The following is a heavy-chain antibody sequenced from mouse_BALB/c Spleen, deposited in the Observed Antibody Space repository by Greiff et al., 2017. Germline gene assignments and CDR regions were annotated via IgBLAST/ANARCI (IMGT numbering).Heavy chain of an antibody. CDR2: INSNGGST. Sequence: EVHLVESGGGLVQPGGSLKLSCAASGFTFSSYGMSWVRQTPDKRLELVATINSNGGSTYYPDSVKGRFTISRDNAKNTLYLQMSSLKSEDTAMYYCARHYDYDAMDYWGQGTSVTVSS. J-gene: IGHJ4*01. CDR1: GFTFSSYG. D-gene: IGHD1-1*02. CDR3: ARHYDYDAMDY. V-gene: IGHV5-6-3*01.